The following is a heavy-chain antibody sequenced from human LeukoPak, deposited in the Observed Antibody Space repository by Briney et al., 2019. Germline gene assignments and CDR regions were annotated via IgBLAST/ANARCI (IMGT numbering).Heavy chain of an antibody. CDR2: TYYRSKWYN. V-gene: IGHV6-1*01. CDR1: GDSVSSNSAT. J-gene: IGHJ6*02. CDR3: ARRKAATFGMDV. D-gene: IGHD6-13*01. Sequence: SRTLSLTCAISGDSVSSNSATWNWIRQSPSRGLEWLGRTYYRSKWYNDYAVSMKSRITINPDTSKNQFSLQLNSVTPEDTAVYYCARRKAATFGMDVWGQGTTVTVSS.